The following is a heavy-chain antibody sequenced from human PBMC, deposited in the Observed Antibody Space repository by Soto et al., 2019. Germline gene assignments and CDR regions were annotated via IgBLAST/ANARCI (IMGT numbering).Heavy chain of an antibody. J-gene: IGHJ4*02. D-gene: IGHD5-12*01. CDR1: GFTFSSYN. Sequence: EVQLVESGGGLGKPGGFLRLSCAASGFTFSSYNMNWVRPAPGKGLEWVSSISSSSTYIYYSDSVKGRFTISRDNAKNSLYLQMNSLRAEDTAVYYCARGWLRDPCMHWGQGTLVTVSS. CDR2: ISSSSTYI. CDR3: ARGWLRDPCMH. V-gene: IGHV3-21*01.